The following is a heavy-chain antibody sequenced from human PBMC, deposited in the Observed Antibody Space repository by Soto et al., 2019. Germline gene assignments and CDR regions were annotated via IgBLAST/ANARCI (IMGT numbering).Heavy chain of an antibody. CDR2: IYHSGST. CDR3: ARDQLEGNWFDP. Sequence: QLQLQESGSGLVRPSQTLSLTCAVSGGSISRGSYSWNWIRQPPGKGLEWIGYIYHSGSTLYNPSLKSRVTISVDKSKNQFSLKLSSVTAADTAVYYCARDQLEGNWFDPWGQGTLVIVSS. J-gene: IGHJ5*02. D-gene: IGHD1-1*01. V-gene: IGHV4-30-2*01. CDR1: GGSISRGSYS.